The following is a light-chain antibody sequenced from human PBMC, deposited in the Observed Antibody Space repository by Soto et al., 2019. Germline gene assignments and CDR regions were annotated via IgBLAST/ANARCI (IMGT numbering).Light chain of an antibody. J-gene: IGLJ3*02. Sequence: QSALTQPASVSGSPGQSVTVSCTGSNSDVGTYNLVSWYQQHPGKAPKLMIYEVAKRPSGVSDRFSGFKSGNTASLTISGLQAEDEADYHCCSYAGNSAWVFGGGTQLTVL. CDR3: CSYAGNSAWV. V-gene: IGLV2-23*02. CDR1: NSDVGTYNL. CDR2: EVA.